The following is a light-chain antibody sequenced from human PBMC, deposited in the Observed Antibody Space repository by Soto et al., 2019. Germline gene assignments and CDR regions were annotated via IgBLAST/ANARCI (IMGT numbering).Light chain of an antibody. J-gene: IGLJ1*01. CDR3: AAWDDSLNGYV. CDR2: SNN. V-gene: IGLV1-44*01. CDR1: SSNIGSNT. Sequence: QLVLTQPPSSSGTPGQRVTISCSGSSSNIGSNTVNWYQQLPGTAPKLLISSNNQRPSGVPDRFSGSKSGTSASLAISGLKSEDEADYYCAAWDDSLNGYVFGTGTQLTVL.